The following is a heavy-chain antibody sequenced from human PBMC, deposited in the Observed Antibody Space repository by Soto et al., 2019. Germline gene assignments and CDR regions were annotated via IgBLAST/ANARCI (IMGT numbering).Heavy chain of an antibody. CDR2: IGGSGSIT. J-gene: IGHJ4*02. CDR3: AKSAAVVGGKVDY. V-gene: IGHV3-23*01. D-gene: IGHD2-21*01. CDR1: GFIFSNYA. Sequence: GGSLRLSCAASGFIFSNYAMSWVRQAPGKGLEWVSSIGGSGSITDYAESVKGRFTISRDNSKNMLFVQMNSLTAEDTAVYYCAKSAAVVGGKVDYWGQGILVTVSS.